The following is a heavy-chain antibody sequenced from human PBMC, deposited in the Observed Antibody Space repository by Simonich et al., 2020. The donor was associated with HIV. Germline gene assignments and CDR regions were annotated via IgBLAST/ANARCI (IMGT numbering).Heavy chain of an antibody. D-gene: IGHD3-10*01. CDR1: GFTFDDFA. V-gene: IGHV3-9*01. CDR3: AKDKGAYYGSGSPVY. Sequence: EVQLVESGGGLVQPGRSLRLSCAASGFTFDDFAMHWVRQATWKGVEGVSGISWNSVSIGYADSVKGRFTISRDNAKNSLYLQMNSLRAEDTALYYCAKDKGAYYGSGSPVYWGQGTLVTVSS. CDR2: ISWNSVSI. J-gene: IGHJ4*02.